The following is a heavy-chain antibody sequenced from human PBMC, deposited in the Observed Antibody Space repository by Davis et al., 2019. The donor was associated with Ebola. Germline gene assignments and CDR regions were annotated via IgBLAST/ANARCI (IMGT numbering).Heavy chain of an antibody. CDR1: GESFSGYF. CDR3: ARGRQQWAYFDY. D-gene: IGHD5-18*01. CDR2: THHSGKT. V-gene: IGHV4-34*01. J-gene: IGHJ4*02. Sequence: MPSETLSLTCGVSGESFSGYFWTWIRQSPGKGLEWIGDTHHSGKTNYSPSLESRVTLSVDTSRNQVSLKMKSVTAADTAVYYCARGRQQWAYFDYWGQGVLVTVSS.